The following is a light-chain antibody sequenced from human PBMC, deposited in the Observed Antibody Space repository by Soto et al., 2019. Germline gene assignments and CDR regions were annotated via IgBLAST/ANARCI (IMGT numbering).Light chain of an antibody. Sequence: QLVLTQPPSVSGAPGQRVTISCTGSSSNIGAGYDVHWYQQLPGTAPKLLIYGNANRPSGVPDRFSGSKSGTSASLVITGLQAEDEADYYCLSYDSSLSGSLFGGGTKLTVL. CDR3: LSYDSSLSGSL. J-gene: IGLJ2*01. CDR1: SSNIGAGYD. V-gene: IGLV1-40*01. CDR2: GNA.